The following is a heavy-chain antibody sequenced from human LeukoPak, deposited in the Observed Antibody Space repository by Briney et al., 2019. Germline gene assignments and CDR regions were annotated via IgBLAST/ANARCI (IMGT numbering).Heavy chain of an antibody. J-gene: IGHJ6*02. D-gene: IGHD3-9*01. CDR3: ARDKALRYFDWLQNGMDV. Sequence: GASVKVSCKASGHTFTRYYMHWVRQAPGQGLEWMGWINPNSGGTNYAQKFQGRVTMARDTSISTAYMELSRLRSDDTAVYYCARDKALRYFDWLQNGMDVWGQGTTVTVSS. V-gene: IGHV1-2*02. CDR2: INPNSGGT. CDR1: GHTFTRYY.